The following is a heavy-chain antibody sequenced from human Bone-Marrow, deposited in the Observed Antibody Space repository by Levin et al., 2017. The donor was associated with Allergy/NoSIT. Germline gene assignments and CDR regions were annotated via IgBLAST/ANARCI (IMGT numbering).Heavy chain of an antibody. V-gene: IGHV1-24*01. D-gene: IGHD3-22*01. Sequence: GESLKISCKVSGYTLTELSMHWVRQAPGKGLEWMGGFDPEDGETIYAQKFQGRVTMTEDTSTDTAYMELSSLRSEDTAVYYCATALTMIRDAFDIWGQGTMVTVAS. CDR3: ATALTMIRDAFDI. J-gene: IGHJ3*02. CDR1: GYTLTELS. CDR2: FDPEDGET.